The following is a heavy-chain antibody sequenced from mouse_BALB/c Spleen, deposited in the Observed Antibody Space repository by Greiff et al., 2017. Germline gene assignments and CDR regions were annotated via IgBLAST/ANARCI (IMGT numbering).Heavy chain of an antibody. Sequence: EVQGVESGGGLVQPGGSRKLSCAASGFTFSSFGMHWVRQAPEKGLEWVAYISSGSSTIYYAVTVKGRFTISRDNPKNTLFLQMTSLRSEDTAMYYCARGGSSYGYAMDYWGQGTSVTVSS. V-gene: IGHV5-17*02. J-gene: IGHJ4*01. CDR2: ISSGSSTI. CDR1: GFTFSSFG. CDR3: ARGGSSYGYAMDY. D-gene: IGHD1-1*01.